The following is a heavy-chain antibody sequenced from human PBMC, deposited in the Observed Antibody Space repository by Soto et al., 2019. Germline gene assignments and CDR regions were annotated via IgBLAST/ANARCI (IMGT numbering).Heavy chain of an antibody. D-gene: IGHD4-17*01. CDR2: ITTSGVHI. CDR3: ARDQDYAFDY. J-gene: IGHJ4*02. Sequence: GGSLRLSCAASGFTFSSYSMNWVRQAPGKGLEWISYITTSGVHIFHTDSVKGRFTIPRDNVKNSLYLQMNSLRDEDTAVYYCARDQDYAFDYWGQGTLVTVSS. V-gene: IGHV3-48*02. CDR1: GFTFSSYS.